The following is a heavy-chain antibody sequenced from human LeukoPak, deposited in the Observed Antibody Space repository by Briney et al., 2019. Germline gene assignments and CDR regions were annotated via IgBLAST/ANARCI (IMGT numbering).Heavy chain of an antibody. CDR1: GGSISSYY. Sequence: SETLSLTCTVSGGSISSYYWSWIRQPPGKVLEWIGYIYYTGITNYNPSLESRVTISVDTSKNQFSLKLNSVTAADTAVYYCTRHDAVPVIGHGMGVWGQGTTVTVSS. CDR2: IYYTGIT. D-gene: IGHD3-16*02. J-gene: IGHJ6*02. CDR3: TRHDAVPVIGHGMGV. V-gene: IGHV4-59*08.